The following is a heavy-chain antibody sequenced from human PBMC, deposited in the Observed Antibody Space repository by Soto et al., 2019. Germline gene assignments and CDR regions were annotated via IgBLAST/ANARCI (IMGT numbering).Heavy chain of an antibody. CDR3: VREGVAGHIDALEM. V-gene: IGHV3-13*01. CDR1: GFTFSSYD. Sequence: EVQLVESGGGLVQPGGSLRLSCAASGFTFSSYDMHWVRQTVGKGLEWVSSIAINGGKYYLDSVRGRFTISREGVENSLYLQMNNLGAGDTAVYYCVREGVAGHIDALEMWGQGTVVTVS. CDR2: IAINGGK. J-gene: IGHJ3*02. D-gene: IGHD6-19*01.